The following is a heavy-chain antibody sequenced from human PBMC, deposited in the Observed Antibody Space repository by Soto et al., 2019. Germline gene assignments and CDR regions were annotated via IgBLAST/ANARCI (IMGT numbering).Heavy chain of an antibody. D-gene: IGHD6-13*01. CDR3: AKASVDSSPTGCFDP. CDR2: ISGSGGST. Sequence: GGSLRLSCAASGFTFSSYAMSWVRQAPGKGLEWVSAISGSGGSTYYADSVKGRFAISRDNSKNTLYLQMNSLRAEDTAVYYCAKASVDSSPTGCFDPWGQGTLVTVSS. CDR1: GFTFSSYA. V-gene: IGHV3-23*01. J-gene: IGHJ5*02.